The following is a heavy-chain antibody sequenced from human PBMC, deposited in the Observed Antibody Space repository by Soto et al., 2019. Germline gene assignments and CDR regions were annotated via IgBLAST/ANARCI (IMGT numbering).Heavy chain of an antibody. D-gene: IGHD2-15*01. V-gene: IGHV4-59*01. CDR3: ARGPYCSGGSCYTTLYYYYGMDV. Sequence: SETLSFTCTVSGGSISSYYWSWIRQPPGKGLEWIGYIYYSGSTNYNPSLKSRVTISVDTSKNQFSLKLSSVTAADTAVYYCARGPYCSGGSCYTTLYYYYGMDVWGQGTTVTVSS. CDR1: GGSISSYY. CDR2: IYYSGST. J-gene: IGHJ6*02.